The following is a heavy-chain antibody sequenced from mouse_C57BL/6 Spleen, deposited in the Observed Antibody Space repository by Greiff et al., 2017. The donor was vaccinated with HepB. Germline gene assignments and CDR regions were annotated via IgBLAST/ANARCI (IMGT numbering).Heavy chain of an antibody. CDR2: INPNNGGT. D-gene: IGHD2-4*01. J-gene: IGHJ3*01. Sequence: EVQLQQSGPELVKPGASVKISCKASGYTFTDYYMNWVKQSHGKSLEWIGDINPNNGGTSYNQKFKGKATLTVAKSSSTAYMELRSLTSEDSAVYYCARGGYDYDGFAYWGQGTLVTVSA. CDR3: ARGGYDYDGFAY. CDR1: GYTFTDYY. V-gene: IGHV1-26*01.